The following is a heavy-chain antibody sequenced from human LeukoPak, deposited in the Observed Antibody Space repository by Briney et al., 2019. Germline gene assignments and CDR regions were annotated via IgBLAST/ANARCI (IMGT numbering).Heavy chain of an antibody. CDR2: INHSGST. J-gene: IGHJ5*02. CDR3: ARGKSWFDP. Sequence: SETLSLTCAVYGGSFSGYYWSWIRQPPGKGLEWIGEINHSGSTNYNPSLKSRVTISVDTSKNQFSLKLSSVTAADTAVYYCARGKSWFDPWGQGTLVTVSS. CDR1: GGSFSGYY. V-gene: IGHV4-34*01.